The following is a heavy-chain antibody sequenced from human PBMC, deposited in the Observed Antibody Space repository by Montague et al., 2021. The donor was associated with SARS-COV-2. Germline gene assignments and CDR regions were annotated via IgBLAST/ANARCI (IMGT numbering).Heavy chain of an antibody. D-gene: IGHD1-26*01. CDR1: GGSISSYY. CDR3: ARQGVGATPRVMGFDP. V-gene: IGHV4-59*08. J-gene: IGHJ5*02. Sequence: SETLSLTCTVSGGSISSYYWCWIRQPPGKGLEWIGYIYYSWSTNSNPSLKSRVTISVDTSKNQFSLRLSSVTAADTAVSDCARQGVGATPRVMGFDPWGQGTLVTVSS. CDR2: IYYSWST.